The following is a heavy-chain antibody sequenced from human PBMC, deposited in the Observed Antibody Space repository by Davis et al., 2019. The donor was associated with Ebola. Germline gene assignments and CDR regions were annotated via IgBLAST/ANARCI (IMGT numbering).Heavy chain of an antibody. D-gene: IGHD5-24*01. J-gene: IGHJ4*02. CDR1: GFTFSSYA. V-gene: IGHV3-23*01. Sequence: GESLKISCAASGFTFSSYAMSWVRQAPGKGLEWVSAISGSGGSTYYADSVKGRFTISRDNSKNTLYLQMNSLRAEDTAVYYCATERWLHVDFDYWGQGTLVTVSS. CDR3: ATERWLHVDFDY. CDR2: ISGSGGST.